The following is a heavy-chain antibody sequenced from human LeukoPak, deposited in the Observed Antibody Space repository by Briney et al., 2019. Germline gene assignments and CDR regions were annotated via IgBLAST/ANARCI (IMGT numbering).Heavy chain of an antibody. J-gene: IGHJ4*02. CDR2: IYHSGST. D-gene: IGHD3-22*01. CDR1: GGSISSSGYS. CDR3: ARDTTYYYDSSGYYYSAYFDY. V-gene: IGHV4-30-2*01. Sequence: SQTLSLTCAVSGGSISSSGYSWIWIRQPPGKGLVWIGYIYHSGSTYYNPSLKSRVTISVDRSKNQFSLKLSSVTAADTAVYYCARDTTYYYDSSGYYYSAYFDYWGQGTLVTVSS.